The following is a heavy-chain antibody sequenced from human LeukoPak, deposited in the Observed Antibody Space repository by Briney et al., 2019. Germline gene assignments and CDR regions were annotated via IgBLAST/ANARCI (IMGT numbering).Heavy chain of an antibody. Sequence: AASVKVSRKVSGYTLTELSMHWVRQAPGKGLEWMGGFDPEDGETIYAQKFQGRVTMTEDTSTDTAYMELSSLRSEDTAVYYCATVMITFGGVIVHPRAFDYWGQGTLVTVSS. CDR2: FDPEDGET. CDR1: GYTLTELS. V-gene: IGHV1-24*01. D-gene: IGHD3-16*02. J-gene: IGHJ4*02. CDR3: ATVMITFGGVIVHPRAFDY.